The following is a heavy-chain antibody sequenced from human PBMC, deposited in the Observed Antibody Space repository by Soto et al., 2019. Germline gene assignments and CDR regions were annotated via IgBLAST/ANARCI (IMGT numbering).Heavy chain of an antibody. Sequence: QVQLQESGPGLVKPSGTLSLTCAVSSGSISSSNWWSWVRQPPGKGLEWIGEISPSGSANYKPSLKGRVTISVDKSKNQFSLKLSSVTAADTAVYYCARGDNYRFDYWGQGTLVTVSS. J-gene: IGHJ4*02. D-gene: IGHD4-4*01. V-gene: IGHV4-4*02. CDR2: ISPSGSA. CDR3: ARGDNYRFDY. CDR1: SGSISSSNW.